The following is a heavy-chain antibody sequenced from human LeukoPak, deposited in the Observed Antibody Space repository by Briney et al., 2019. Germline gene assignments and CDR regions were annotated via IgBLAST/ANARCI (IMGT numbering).Heavy chain of an antibody. CDR3: ARDQRPNYYYYGMDV. J-gene: IGHJ6*02. V-gene: IGHV4-31*03. Sequence: SETLSLTCTVSGGSISSGGYYWSWIRQHPGKGLEWIGYIHYSGSTYYNPSLKSRVTISVDTSKNQFSLKLSSVTAADTAVYYCARDQRPNYYYYGMDVWGQGTTVTVSS. CDR2: IHYSGST. CDR1: GGSISSGGYY.